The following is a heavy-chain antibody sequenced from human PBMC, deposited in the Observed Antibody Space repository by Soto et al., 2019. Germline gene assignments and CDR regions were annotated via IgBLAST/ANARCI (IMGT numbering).Heavy chain of an antibody. D-gene: IGHD5-12*01. V-gene: IGHV3-53*01. CDR2: IYSGGST. Sequence: LRLSCAASGFTVSSNYMSWVRQAPGKGLEWVSVIYSGGSTYYADSVKGRFTISRDNSKNTLYLQMNSLRAEDTAVYYCARGTMATIHYYYGMDVWGQGTTVTVSS. CDR3: ARGTMATIHYYYGMDV. CDR1: GFTVSSNY. J-gene: IGHJ6*02.